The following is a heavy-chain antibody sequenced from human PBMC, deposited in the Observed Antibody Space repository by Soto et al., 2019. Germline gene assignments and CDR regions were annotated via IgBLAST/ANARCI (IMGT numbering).Heavy chain of an antibody. CDR1: GASITGTSY. CDR2: FSLSGTT. D-gene: IGHD2-8*02. Sequence: LTCTVSGASITGTSYWSWIRQPAGKGLEWIGRFSLSGTTNYNPSLRSRVTMSADVSKNQFSLRLTSVTAADTALYYCARGMTPPGAPAWYYFDSWGQGTLVTVSS. V-gene: IGHV4-4*07. J-gene: IGHJ4*02. CDR3: ARGMTPPGAPAWYYFDS.